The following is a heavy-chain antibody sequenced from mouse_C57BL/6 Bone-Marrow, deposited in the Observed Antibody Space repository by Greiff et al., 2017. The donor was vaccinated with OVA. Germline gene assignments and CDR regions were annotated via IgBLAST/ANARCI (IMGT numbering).Heavy chain of an antibody. J-gene: IGHJ3*01. CDR2: ISYDGSN. Sequence: EVQLQESGPGLVKPSQSLSLTCSVTGYSITSGYYWNWIRQFPGNKLEWMGYISYDGSNNYNPSLKNRISITRDTSKNQFFLKLNSVTTEDTATYYCARDPYYYYGSSPWFAYWGQGTLVTVSA. CDR3: ARDPYYYYGSSPWFAY. D-gene: IGHD1-1*01. CDR1: GYSITSGYY. V-gene: IGHV3-6*01.